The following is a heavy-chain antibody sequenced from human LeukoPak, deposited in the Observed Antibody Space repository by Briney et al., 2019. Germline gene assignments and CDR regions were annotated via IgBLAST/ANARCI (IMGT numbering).Heavy chain of an antibody. CDR3: AREGNYDILTGYSPGFFYYMDV. CDR2: IYVGGNT. V-gene: IGHV4-4*07. CDR1: GDSLVSYY. Sequence: SETLSLTCTVSGDSLVSYYWNWIRQPAGRGLEWIGRIYVGGNTYYNPSLKSRVAMSVDASKRQFSLNLTSVTAADTAVYYCAREGNYDILTGYSPGFFYYMDVWGKGTTVIVSS. D-gene: IGHD3-9*01. J-gene: IGHJ6*03.